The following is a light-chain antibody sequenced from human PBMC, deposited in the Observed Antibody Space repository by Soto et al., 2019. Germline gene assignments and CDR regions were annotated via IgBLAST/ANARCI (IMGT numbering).Light chain of an antibody. CDR2: GSS. CDR1: QSISSN. CDR3: QHYNNWPPWT. V-gene: IGKV3-15*01. Sequence: EIVMTKSPATLSVSPGEGATLSCRASQSISSNLAWYQQKPGQAPRLIIYGSSTKATGIPARFIGSVSGTEFTLTISSLQSEDFAVYYCQHYNNWPPWTFGQGTQVEIK. J-gene: IGKJ1*01.